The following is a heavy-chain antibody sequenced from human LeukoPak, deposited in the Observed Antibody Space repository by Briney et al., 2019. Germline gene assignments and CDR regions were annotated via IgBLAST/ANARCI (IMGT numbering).Heavy chain of an antibody. Sequence: GGSLRLSCAASEFTFSSYGMHWVRQAAGKELEWLALISYDGSNKYYADSVKGRFTISRDNSKNTLYLQMNSLRAEDTAVYYCAKVRSLTGSGGYYFDYWGQGTLVTVSS. CDR3: AKVRSLTGSGGYYFDY. CDR1: EFTFSSYG. V-gene: IGHV3-30*18. CDR2: ISYDGSNK. D-gene: IGHD3-10*01. J-gene: IGHJ4*02.